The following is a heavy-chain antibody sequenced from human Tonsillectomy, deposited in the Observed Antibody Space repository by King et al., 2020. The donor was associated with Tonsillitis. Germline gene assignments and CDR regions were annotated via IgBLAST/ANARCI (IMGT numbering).Heavy chain of an antibody. V-gene: IGHV4-59*01. Sequence: VQLQESGPGLVKPSETLSLTCTVSGGSISSYFWSWIRQPPGKGLEWIGYINYRRNTNYNPSLKSRVTISVDTSKNQLSLKLNSVTAADTAVYYCAREGPEYYDPSGYYSYFFDYWGQGTLVTVSS. CDR1: GGSISSYF. J-gene: IGHJ4*02. D-gene: IGHD3-22*01. CDR3: AREGPEYYDPSGYYSYFFDY. CDR2: INYRRNT.